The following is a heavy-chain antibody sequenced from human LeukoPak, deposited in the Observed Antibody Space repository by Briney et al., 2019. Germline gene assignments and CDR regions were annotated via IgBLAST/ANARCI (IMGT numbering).Heavy chain of an antibody. CDR2: ISYDGSDK. J-gene: IGHJ6*03. CDR3: ARESLYRCYMDV. Sequence: GGSLRLSCAASGFTFSSYGMHWVRQAPGKGLEWVAVISYDGSDKYYVDSVKGRFTISRDNSKNTLYLQMNSLRAEDTAVYYCARESLYRCYMDVWGKGTTVTISS. D-gene: IGHD1-14*01. V-gene: IGHV3-30*03. CDR1: GFTFSSYG.